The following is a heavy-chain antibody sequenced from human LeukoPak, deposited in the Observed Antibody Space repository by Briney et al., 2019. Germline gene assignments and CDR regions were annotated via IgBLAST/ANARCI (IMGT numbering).Heavy chain of an antibody. Sequence: GASVKVSCKASGYTFTSYDINWVRQATGQGLEWMGRIIPILGIANYAQKFQGRVTITADKSTSTAYMELSSLRSEDTAVYYCAREWNGSGSYWFDPWGQGTLVTVSS. CDR2: IIPILGIA. J-gene: IGHJ5*02. CDR3: AREWNGSGSYWFDP. CDR1: GYTFTSYD. V-gene: IGHV1-69*04. D-gene: IGHD3-10*01.